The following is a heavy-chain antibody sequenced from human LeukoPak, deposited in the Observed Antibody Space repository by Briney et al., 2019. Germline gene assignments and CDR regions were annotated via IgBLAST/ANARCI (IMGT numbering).Heavy chain of an antibody. Sequence: ASVEVSCKASGHTFTGYYIHWVRQAPGQGLEWMGWINPNSGGTNYAQKFQGRVTMTRDRSINTAYMDLRSLTYDDTAVYYCARDKPAEAALDFWGQGTLVTVSS. CDR3: ARDKPAEAALDF. CDR2: INPNSGGT. CDR1: GHTFTGYY. V-gene: IGHV1-2*02. J-gene: IGHJ4*02.